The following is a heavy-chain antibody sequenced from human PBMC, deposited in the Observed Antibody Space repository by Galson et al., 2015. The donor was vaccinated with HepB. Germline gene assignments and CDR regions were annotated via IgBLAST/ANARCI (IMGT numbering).Heavy chain of an antibody. CDR3: ARDMPVLLWFGELRNYYYYGMDV. V-gene: IGHV3-74*01. D-gene: IGHD3-10*01. J-gene: IGHJ6*02. Sequence: SLRLSCAASGFTFSSYWMHWVRQAPGKGLMWVSRINSDGSSTSYADSVKGRFTISRDNAKNTLYLQMNSLRAEDTAVYYCARDMPVLLWFGELRNYYYYGMDVWGQGTTVTVSS. CDR1: GFTFSSYW. CDR2: INSDGSST.